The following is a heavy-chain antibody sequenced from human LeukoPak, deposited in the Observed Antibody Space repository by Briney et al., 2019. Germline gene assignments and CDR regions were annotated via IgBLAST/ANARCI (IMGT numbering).Heavy chain of an antibody. CDR3: ATDFSY. V-gene: IGHV3-15*01. CDR2: IKPESDGGTT. CDR1: GFNFNDVW. J-gene: IGHJ4*02. Sequence: KPGGSLLLSCAASGFNFNDVWMNWVRQSPGKGLEWVGRIKPESDGGTTDYAAPVKDRFTISRDDSKTTLYLHINGLKIEDSALYYCATDFSYWGQGTLVTVSS. D-gene: IGHD3-3*01.